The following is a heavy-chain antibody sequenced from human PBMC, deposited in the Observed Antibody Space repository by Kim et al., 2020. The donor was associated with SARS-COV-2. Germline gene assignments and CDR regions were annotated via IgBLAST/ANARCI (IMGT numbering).Heavy chain of an antibody. Sequence: GESLKISCKGSGYSFTSYWIGWVRQMPGKGLEWMGIIYPGDSDTRYSPSFQGQVTISADKSISTAYLQWSSLKASDTAMYYCARSLGTPSTYYYYGMDVWGQGTTVTVSS. CDR1: GYSFTSYW. CDR2: IYPGDSDT. D-gene: IGHD2-15*01. V-gene: IGHV5-51*01. CDR3: ARSLGTPSTYYYYGMDV. J-gene: IGHJ6*02.